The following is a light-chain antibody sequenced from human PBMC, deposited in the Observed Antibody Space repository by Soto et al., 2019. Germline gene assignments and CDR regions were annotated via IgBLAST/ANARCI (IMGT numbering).Light chain of an antibody. CDR2: EVS. CDR1: GSDVGRYDY. J-gene: IGLJ2*01. V-gene: IGLV2-8*01. CDR3: SSYAGSNNPVV. Sequence: QSALTQPRSVSGSPGQSVTISCTGTGSDVGRYDYVSWYQQYPGKAPKLMIYEVSKRPSGVPDRFSGSKSGNTASLTVSGLQAEDEADYYCSSYAGSNNPVVFGGGTKVTVL.